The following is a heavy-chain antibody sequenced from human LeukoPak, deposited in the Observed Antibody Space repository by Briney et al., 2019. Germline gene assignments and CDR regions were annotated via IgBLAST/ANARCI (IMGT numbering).Heavy chain of an antibody. V-gene: IGHV4-59*08. CDR1: GGSINGYD. D-gene: IGHD6-19*01. J-gene: IGHJ3*02. CDR3: ARHAFDYSSGWSDAFDI. CDR2: IYYSGST. Sequence: SETLSLTCTVSGGSINGYDWSWIRQPPGKGLEWIGYIYYSGSTNYNPSLKSRVTISVDTSKNQFSLKLSSVTAADTAVYYCARHAFDYSSGWSDAFDIWGQGTMVTVSS.